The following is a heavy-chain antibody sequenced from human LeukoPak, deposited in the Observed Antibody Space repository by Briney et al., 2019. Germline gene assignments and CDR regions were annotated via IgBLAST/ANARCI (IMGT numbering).Heavy chain of an antibody. Sequence: PSETLSLTCTVSGGSISSYYWSWIRQPPGKGLEWIGYIYYSGSTNYNPSLKSRVTISVDTSKNQFSLRLSSVTAADTAVYYCARYSRSTLLFDDWGQGTLVTVSS. D-gene: IGHD2-15*01. CDR2: IYYSGST. J-gene: IGHJ4*02. V-gene: IGHV4-59*01. CDR1: GGSISSYY. CDR3: ARYSRSTLLFDD.